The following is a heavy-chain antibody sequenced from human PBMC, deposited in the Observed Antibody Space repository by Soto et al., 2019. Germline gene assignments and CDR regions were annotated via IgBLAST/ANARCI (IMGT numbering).Heavy chain of an antibody. J-gene: IGHJ6*02. CDR2: IDPRDSYT. CDR1: GYSFTSYW. CDR3: ARHSYTSAEHYDHHYGMDV. V-gene: IGHV5-10-1*01. Sequence: PGESLKISCKGSGYSFTSYWISWVRQMPGEGLEWMGKIDPRDSYTKYSPSFQGHVTISVEKSISTAYLQWSSLKASDTAIYYCARHSYTSAEHYDHHYGMDVCGQGPTVTVYS. D-gene: IGHD6-19*01.